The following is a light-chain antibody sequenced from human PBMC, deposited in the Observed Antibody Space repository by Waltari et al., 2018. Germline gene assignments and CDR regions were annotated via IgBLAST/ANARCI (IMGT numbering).Light chain of an antibody. J-gene: IGLJ2*01. CDR3: ASRDPTANAVV. Sequence: SSELTQDPAVSVALGQTVRITCQGDSLRTYSADWYQQRPGQAPILVLFSTDDRPSGIPDRFSGSSSRDPASLTITGTQAEDEADYYCASRDPTANAVVFGGGTKLTVL. V-gene: IGLV3-19*01. CDR2: STD. CDR1: SLRTYS.